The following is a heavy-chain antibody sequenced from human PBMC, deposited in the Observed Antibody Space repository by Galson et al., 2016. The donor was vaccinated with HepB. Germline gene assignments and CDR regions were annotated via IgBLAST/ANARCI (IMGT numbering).Heavy chain of an antibody. D-gene: IGHD1-26*01. V-gene: IGHV4-4*02. Sequence: SETLSLTCAVSGGSISTSNWWSWVRQPPGKGLEWIGEIHDSGNTNYNPSLQSRVTISLDKSKKQFSLKLRSVTAADTAVYYCARDIYSGSSRGFDIWGQGTMVIVSS. CDR3: ARDIYSGSSRGFDI. CDR1: GGSISTSNW. J-gene: IGHJ3*02. CDR2: IHDSGNT.